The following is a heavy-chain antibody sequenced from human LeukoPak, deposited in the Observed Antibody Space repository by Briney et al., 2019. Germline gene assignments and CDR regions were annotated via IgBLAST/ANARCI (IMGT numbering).Heavy chain of an antibody. CDR2: IIPIFATA. CDR3: ARGPITTRSHFDY. CDR1: GGTFSSYA. D-gene: IGHD3-22*01. Sequence: SVKVSCKASGGTFSSYAISWVRQAPGQGLEWMGGIIPIFATANYAQKFQGRVTIIADESTSTAYMELSSLRSEDTAVYYCARGPITTRSHFDYWGQGILVTVSS. V-gene: IGHV1-69*13. J-gene: IGHJ4*02.